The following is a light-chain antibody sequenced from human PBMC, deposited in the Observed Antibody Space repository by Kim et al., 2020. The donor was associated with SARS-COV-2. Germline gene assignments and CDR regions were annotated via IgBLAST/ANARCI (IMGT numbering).Light chain of an antibody. CDR1: KLGDKY. Sequence: GSPGQPASITCSGDKLGDKYACWYQQKPGQSPVMVIYQDSKRPSGIPERFSGSNSGNTATLTISGTQAMDEADYYCQAWDSSTVVFGGGTQLTVL. CDR3: QAWDSSTVV. V-gene: IGLV3-1*01. CDR2: QDS. J-gene: IGLJ2*01.